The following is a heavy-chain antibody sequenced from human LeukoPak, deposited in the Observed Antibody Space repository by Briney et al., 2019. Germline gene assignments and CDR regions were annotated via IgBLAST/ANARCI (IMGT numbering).Heavy chain of an antibody. D-gene: IGHD3-10*01. CDR3: ARTWGSESYYEF. CDR2: INPNSDGT. J-gene: IGHJ4*02. CDR1: GYTFTDYY. Sequence: GASVKVSCKASGYTFTDYYIHWVRRAPGQGLEWMGWINPNSDGTNYAQKFQGRVTMTRDTSVSTAYMELSRLRSDDTAVFYCARTWGSESYYEFWGQGTLVTVSS. V-gene: IGHV1-2*02.